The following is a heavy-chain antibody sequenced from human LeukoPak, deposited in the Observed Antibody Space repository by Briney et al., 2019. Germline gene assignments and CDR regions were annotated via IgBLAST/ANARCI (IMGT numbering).Heavy chain of an antibody. CDR1: GGTFSSYA. D-gene: IGHD5-12*01. CDR3: AREGYSGYGPYYFDY. Sequence: ASVKVSCKASGGTFSSYAISWVRQAPGQGLEWMGGIIPIFGTANYAQKFQGRVTITADKSTSTAYMELSSLRSEDTAVYYCAREGYSGYGPYYFDYWGQGTLVTVSS. CDR2: IIPIFGTA. V-gene: IGHV1-69*06. J-gene: IGHJ4*02.